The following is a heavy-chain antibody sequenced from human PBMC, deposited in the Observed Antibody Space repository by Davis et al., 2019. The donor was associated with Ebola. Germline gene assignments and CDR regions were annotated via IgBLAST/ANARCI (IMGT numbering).Heavy chain of an antibody. CDR1: GFTFSSYA. D-gene: IGHD1-14*01. CDR2: ISGSGGST. V-gene: IGHV3-23*01. CDR3: ARDLPGGDWYFDL. Sequence: GGSLRLSCAASGFTFSSYAMSWVRQAPGKGLEWVSAISGSGGSTYYADSVKGRFTISRDNSKNAVYLQMSSLRAEDTAVYYCARDLPGGDWYFDLWGRGTLVTVSS. J-gene: IGHJ2*01.